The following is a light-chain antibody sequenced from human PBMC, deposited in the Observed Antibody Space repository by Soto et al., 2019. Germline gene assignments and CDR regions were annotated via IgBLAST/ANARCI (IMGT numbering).Light chain of an antibody. CDR1: SSDVGAYHY. V-gene: IGLV2-8*01. J-gene: IGLJ2*01. Sequence: QSVLTQPPSASGSPGQSVTISCTGTSSDVGAYHYVSWYQQHPGNTPKLIIYDVNKRPSGVPDRFSGSKSGNTASLTVSGLQSEDEADYSFSSRAGNNVVFGGGTKVTVL. CDR3: SSRAGNNVV. CDR2: DVN.